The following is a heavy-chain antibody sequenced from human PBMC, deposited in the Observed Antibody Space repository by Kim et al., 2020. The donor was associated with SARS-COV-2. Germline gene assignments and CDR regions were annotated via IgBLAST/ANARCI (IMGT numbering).Heavy chain of an antibody. D-gene: IGHD6-19*01. J-gene: IGHJ6*02. CDR2: ISAYNGNT. Sequence: ASVKVSCKASGYTFTSYGISWVRQAPGQGLEWMGWISAYNGNTNYAQKLQGRVTMTTDTSTSTAYMELRSLRSDDTAVYYCARTPIAVAGYYYYYYGMDVWGQGTTVTVSS. CDR1: GYTFTSYG. CDR3: ARTPIAVAGYYYYYYGMDV. V-gene: IGHV1-18*01.